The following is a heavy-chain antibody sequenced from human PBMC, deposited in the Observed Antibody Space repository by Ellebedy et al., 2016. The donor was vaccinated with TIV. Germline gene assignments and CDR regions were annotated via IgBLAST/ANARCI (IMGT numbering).Heavy chain of an antibody. V-gene: IGHV3-11*01. D-gene: IGHD2-15*01. CDR1: GFTFRHYH. J-gene: IGHJ4*02. CDR2: MTNSGGSK. CDR3: AKDVVAPGLAFDY. Sequence: GESLKISCAASGFTFRHYHMSWFRQVPGKGLEWVSYMTNSGGSKDYADAVKGRFTISRDNTENSLYLQMNSLRAEDTAVYYCAKDVVAPGLAFDYWGQGTLVTVSS.